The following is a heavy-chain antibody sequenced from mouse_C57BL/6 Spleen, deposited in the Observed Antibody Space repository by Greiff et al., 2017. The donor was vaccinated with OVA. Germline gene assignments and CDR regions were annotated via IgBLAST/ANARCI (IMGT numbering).Heavy chain of an antibody. CDR1: GYTFTSYW. V-gene: IGHV1-53*01. Sequence: QVQLQQPGTELVQPGASVKLSCKASGYTFTSYWMHWVKQRPGQGLEWIGNINPSNGGTNYNEKFKSKATLTVDKSSCTAYLHLSNLTSEGAAVYYCARSGGGYYETVRGDDWGQGTSVTVSS. CDR2: INPSNGGT. CDR3: ARSGGGYYETVRGDD. D-gene: IGHD2-3*01. J-gene: IGHJ4*01.